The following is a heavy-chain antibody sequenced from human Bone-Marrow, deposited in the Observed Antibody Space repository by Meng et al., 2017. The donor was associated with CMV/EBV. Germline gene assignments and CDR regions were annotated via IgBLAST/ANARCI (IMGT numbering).Heavy chain of an antibody. CDR3: ARGSGDGYNLGWFDP. CDR1: GGSISRGSYY. V-gene: IGHV4-61*02. J-gene: IGHJ5*02. D-gene: IGHD5-24*01. Sequence: QGQLKASGPGLVKPSQTLSLTCTVSGGSISRGSYYWSWIRQPAGKGLEWIGRIYTSGSTNYNPSLKSRVTISVDTSKNQFSLKLSSVTAADTAVYYCARGSGDGYNLGWFDPWGQGTLVTVSS. CDR2: IYTSGST.